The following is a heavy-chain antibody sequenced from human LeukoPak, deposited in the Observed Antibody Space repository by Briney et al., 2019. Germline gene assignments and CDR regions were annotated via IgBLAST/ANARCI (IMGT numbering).Heavy chain of an antibody. D-gene: IGHD2-15*01. J-gene: IGHJ4*02. CDR1: GYTFTGYY. V-gene: IGHV1-2*02. CDR2: INPNSGGT. Sequence: ASVKVSCKASGYTFTGYYIFWVRQAPGQGLEWMGWINPNSGGTDYAQKFQGRVTMTRDTSISTAYMESSSLRSDDSAVYYCVRYSPYYFDFWGQGALVTVSS. CDR3: VRYSPYYFDF.